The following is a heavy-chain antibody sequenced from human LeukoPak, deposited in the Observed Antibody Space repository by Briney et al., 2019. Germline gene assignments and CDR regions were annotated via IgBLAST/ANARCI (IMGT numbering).Heavy chain of an antibody. J-gene: IGHJ5*02. CDR2: LYYDGRT. D-gene: IGHD1-26*01. Sequence: PSETLSLTCTVFGGSFNTNLYYWAWFRQPPGKGLEWIGSLYYDGRTYYNPSLESRLTIPVDTSNNQFSVKLTSVTATDTAVYYCARRGGKWDVNWFDPWGQGTLVTVSS. CDR3: ARRGGKWDVNWFDP. V-gene: IGHV4-39*01. CDR1: GGSFNTNLYY.